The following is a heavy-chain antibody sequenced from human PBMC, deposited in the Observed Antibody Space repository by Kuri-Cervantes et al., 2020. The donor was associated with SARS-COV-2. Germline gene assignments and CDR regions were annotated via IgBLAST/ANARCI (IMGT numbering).Heavy chain of an antibody. CDR2: INPNSGGT. CDR1: GYTFSGYY. D-gene: IGHD3-10*01. J-gene: IGHJ6*02. CDR3: ATGMVRGVIQSYYYGMDV. Sequence: ASVKVSCKASGYTFSGYYIYWVRQAPGQGLEWMGWINPNSGGTNYAQKFQGWVTMTRDTSISTAYMELSRLRSDDTAAYYCATGMVRGVIQSYYYGMDVWGQGTTVTVSS. V-gene: IGHV1-2*04.